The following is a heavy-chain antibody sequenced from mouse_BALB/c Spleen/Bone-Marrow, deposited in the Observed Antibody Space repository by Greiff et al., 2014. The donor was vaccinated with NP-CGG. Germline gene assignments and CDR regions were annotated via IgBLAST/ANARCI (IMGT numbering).Heavy chain of an antibody. D-gene: IGHD1-1*01. CDR1: GYAFTNHW. Sequence: QVQLKESGAELVRPGTSVKVSCKASGYAFTNHWIEWIKQRPGQGLEWIGVINPGSGGINYNEKFKGKATLTADKSSSTAYMQLSSLTSDDSAVYFCARELVRGMDYWGQGTSVTVSS. CDR3: ARELVRGMDY. V-gene: IGHV1-54*01. CDR2: INPGSGGI. J-gene: IGHJ4*01.